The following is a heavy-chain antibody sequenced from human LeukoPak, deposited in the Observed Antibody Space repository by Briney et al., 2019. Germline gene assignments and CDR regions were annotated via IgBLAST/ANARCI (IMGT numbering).Heavy chain of an antibody. CDR2: ISDSGGRT. J-gene: IGHJ4*02. D-gene: IGHD3-22*01. CDR1: GVTLSNYG. Sequence: GGSLRLSCAVSGVTLSNYGMSWVRQAPGKGLEWVAGISDSGGRTNYADSVKGRFTISRDNPKNTLYLQMNSLRAEDTAVYFCAKRGVVIRVILVAFHKEAYYFDSWGQGALVTVSS. V-gene: IGHV3-23*01. CDR3: AKRGVVIRVILVAFHKEAYYFDS.